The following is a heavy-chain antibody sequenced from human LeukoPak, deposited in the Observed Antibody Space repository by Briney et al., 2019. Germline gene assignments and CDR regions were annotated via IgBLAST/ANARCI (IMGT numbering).Heavy chain of an antibody. CDR2: IYYSGST. V-gene: IGHV4-39*01. CDR1: GGSISSSSYY. CDR3: ARARSGWYDTYYFDY. D-gene: IGHD6-19*01. J-gene: IGHJ4*02. Sequence: PSETLSLTCTVSGGSISSSSYYWGWIRQPPGKGLEWIGSIYYSGSTYYNPSLKSRVTISVDTSKNQFSLKLSSVTAADTAVYYCARARSGWYDTYYFDYWGQGTLVTVSS.